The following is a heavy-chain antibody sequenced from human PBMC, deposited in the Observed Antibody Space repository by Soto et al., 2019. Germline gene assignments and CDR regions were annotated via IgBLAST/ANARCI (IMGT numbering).Heavy chain of an antibody. D-gene: IGHD2-8*01. CDR1: GFTLSNHW. Sequence: GGSLRLSCVVSGFTLSNHWMTWVRQAPGKGLEWVANIEDIGGETYYVDSVKGRFTISRDNAKNSLYLQMNTLRVEDTAVYYCARDCGRWSVVLMFYAGHFDTRGQGPLVTVS. V-gene: IGHV3-7*01. J-gene: IGHJ4*02. CDR3: ARDCGRWSVVLMFYAGHFDT. CDR2: IEDIGGET.